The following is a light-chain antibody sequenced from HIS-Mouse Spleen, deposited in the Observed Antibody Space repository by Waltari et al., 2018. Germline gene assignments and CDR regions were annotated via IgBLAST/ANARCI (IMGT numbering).Light chain of an antibody. CDR1: ALPKKY. J-gene: IGLJ2*01. Sequence: SYELTQPPSVSVSPGQTARIPCSGDALPKKYAYWYQQKSGPAPVLVIYEGSKRPPGSREKFSGARSGTMDTLTISGAQVEDEADYYCYSTDSSGNHRVFGGGTKLTVL. V-gene: IGLV3-10*01. CDR2: EGS. CDR3: YSTDSSGNHRV.